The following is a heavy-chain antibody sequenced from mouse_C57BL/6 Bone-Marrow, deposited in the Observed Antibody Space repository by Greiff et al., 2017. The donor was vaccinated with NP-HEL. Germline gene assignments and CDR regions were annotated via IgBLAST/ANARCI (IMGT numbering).Heavy chain of an antibody. CDR2: INPNNGGT. V-gene: IGHV1-26*01. J-gene: IGHJ1*03. CDR3: AREGGSYWYFDV. Sequence: RVESGASVKISCKASGYTFTDYYMNWVKQSHGKSLEWIGDINPNNGGTSYNQKFKGKATLTVDKSSSTAYMELRSLTSEDSAVYYCAREGGSYWYFDVWGTGTTVTVSS. D-gene: IGHD1-1*01. CDR1: GYTFTDYY.